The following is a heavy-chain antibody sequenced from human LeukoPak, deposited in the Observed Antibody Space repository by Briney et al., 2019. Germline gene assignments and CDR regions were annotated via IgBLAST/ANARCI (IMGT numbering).Heavy chain of an antibody. CDR3: ATRGDELRYFDWLLIDY. CDR2: ISSSGSTI. J-gene: IGHJ4*02. CDR1: GFTFSSYE. D-gene: IGHD3-9*01. V-gene: IGHV3-48*03. Sequence: GGSLRLSCAASGFTFSSYEMNWVRQAPGKGLEWVSYISSSGSTIYYADSVKGRFTISRDNAKNSLYLQMNSLRAEDTAVYYCATRGDELRYFDWLLIDYWGQGTLVTVSS.